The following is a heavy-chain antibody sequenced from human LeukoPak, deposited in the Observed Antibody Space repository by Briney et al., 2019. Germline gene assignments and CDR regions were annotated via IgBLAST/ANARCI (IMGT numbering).Heavy chain of an antibody. CDR1: GFTFSSYW. V-gene: IGHV3-7*01. CDR2: IKQDGSEK. CDR3: ARINFGSGRTTKGNHYYYGMDV. D-gene: IGHD3-10*01. Sequence: GGSLRLSCAASGFTFSSYWMSWVRQAPGKGLEWVANIKQDGSEKYYVDSVKGRFTISRDNAKNSLYLQMNSLRAEDTAVYYCARINFGSGRTTKGNHYYYGMDVWGQGTTVTVSS. J-gene: IGHJ6*02.